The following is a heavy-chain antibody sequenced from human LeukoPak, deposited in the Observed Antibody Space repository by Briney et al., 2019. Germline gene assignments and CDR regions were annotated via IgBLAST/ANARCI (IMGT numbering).Heavy chain of an antibody. D-gene: IGHD4-23*01. CDR1: GFTFRAYT. V-gene: IGHV3-21*01. J-gene: IGHJ4*02. CDR2: ISSSSNYI. CDR3: ARARDYGGNLFDF. Sequence: PGGSLRVSCAASGFTFRAYTMTWVRQAPGKGLEWVSSISSSSNYIYYAESVKGRFTVSRDNAKNSLYLQMSSLRAEDTAVYYCARARDYGGNLFDFWGQGTPVTVSS.